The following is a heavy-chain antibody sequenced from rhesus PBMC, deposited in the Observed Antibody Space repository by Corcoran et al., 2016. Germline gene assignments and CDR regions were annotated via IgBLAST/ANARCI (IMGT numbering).Heavy chain of an antibody. CDR1: GGSISSGYD. J-gene: IGHJ4*01. Sequence: QVQLQESGPGVVKPSETLSLICAVSGGSISSGYDWSWVRQFPGEGLEWIGYIYDITGSTLYTPSLKTLDALSKDASKNQFSLKLTSVTAADTAVYYCATPSDRTYSGYSLVYWGQGVLVTVSS. D-gene: IGHD5-24*01. CDR2: IYDITGST. CDR3: ATPSDRTYSGYSLVY. V-gene: IGHV4-76*01.